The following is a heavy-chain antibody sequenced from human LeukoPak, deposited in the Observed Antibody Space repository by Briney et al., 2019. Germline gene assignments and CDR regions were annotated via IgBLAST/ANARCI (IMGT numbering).Heavy chain of an antibody. J-gene: IGHJ3*02. Sequence: GGPLTLSCAASGFTFSSYGMHWVRQAPGRGLEWVAVISYDGSNKYYADSVKGRFTISRDNSKNTLYLQMNSLRAEDTAVYYCACSWYNAFDIWGQGTMVTVSS. V-gene: IGHV3-30*03. CDR2: ISYDGSNK. CDR3: ACSWYNAFDI. CDR1: GFTFSSYG. D-gene: IGHD6-13*01.